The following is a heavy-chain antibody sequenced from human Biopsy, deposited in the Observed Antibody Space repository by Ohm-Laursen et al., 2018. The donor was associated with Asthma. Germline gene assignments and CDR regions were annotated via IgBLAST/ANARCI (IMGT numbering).Heavy chain of an antibody. CDR2: ISGSGGSA. CDR3: AKDRDYDILTGPPGFDY. J-gene: IGHJ4*02. D-gene: IGHD3-9*01. V-gene: IGHV3-23*01. Sequence: SLRLSCAASGFTFSSYAMSWVRQAPGKGLEWVSAISGSGGSAYYADSVKGRFTISRVNSKNTLYLQMNSLRAEDTAVYYCAKDRDYDILTGPPGFDYWGQGTLVTVSS. CDR1: GFTFSSYA.